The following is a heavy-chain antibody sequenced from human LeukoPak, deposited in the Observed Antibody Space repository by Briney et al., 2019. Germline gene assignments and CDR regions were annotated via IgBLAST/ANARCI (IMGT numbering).Heavy chain of an antibody. J-gene: IGHJ3*02. CDR1: GYSFTSYG. D-gene: IGHD5-12*01. V-gene: IGHV1-18*01. CDR3: ARLKHVDIVASGAFDI. Sequence: ALVKVSCKASGYSFTSYGISWVRQAPGQGLEWMGWISAYNGNTNYAQKLQGRVTMTTDTSTSTAYMELRSLRSDDTAVYYCARLKHVDIVASGAFDIWGQGTMVTVSS. CDR2: ISAYNGNT.